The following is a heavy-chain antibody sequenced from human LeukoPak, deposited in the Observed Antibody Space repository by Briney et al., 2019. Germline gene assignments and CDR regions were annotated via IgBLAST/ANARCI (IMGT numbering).Heavy chain of an antibody. CDR1: GYTFTSYW. D-gene: IGHD6-6*01. CDR3: ARPADGSSWNYFDY. V-gene: IGHV5-51*01. J-gene: IGHJ4*02. CDR2: IYPGDSAT. Sequence: GESLKISCKGFGYTFTSYWIGWVRQMPGKGLEWMGIIYPGDSATRYSPSFQGQVTISADKSISTVYLQWSSLKASDTAIYYCARPADGSSWNYFDYWGQGTLVTVSS.